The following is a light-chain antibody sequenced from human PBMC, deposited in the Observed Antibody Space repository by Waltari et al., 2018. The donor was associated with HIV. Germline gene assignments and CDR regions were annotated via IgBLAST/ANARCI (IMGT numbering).Light chain of an antibody. Sequence: QSALTQPASVSGSPGQSITISCTGTNSDIGKYNLVSWYQQHPGKVPKVLIFEVTTRPSGISHRFSGSKSDNTASLTISGLQAEDEADYYCSSYTTSSTLGGVFGTGTKVTVL. CDR1: NSDIGKYNL. V-gene: IGLV2-14*02. CDR3: SSYTTSSTLGGV. J-gene: IGLJ1*01. CDR2: EVT.